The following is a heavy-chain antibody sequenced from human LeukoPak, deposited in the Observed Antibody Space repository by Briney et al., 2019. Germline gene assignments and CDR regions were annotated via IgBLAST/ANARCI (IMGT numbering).Heavy chain of an antibody. CDR3: ARASSSGYSW. V-gene: IGHV1-69*05. Sequence: ASVKVSCKASGGTFSSYAIRWVREAPGQGLEWMGGIIPIFGTANYAQKFQGRVTITTDESTSTAYMELSSLRSEDTAVYYCARASSSGYSWWGQGTLVTVSS. D-gene: IGHD3-22*01. CDR1: GGTFSSYA. J-gene: IGHJ4*02. CDR2: IIPIFGTA.